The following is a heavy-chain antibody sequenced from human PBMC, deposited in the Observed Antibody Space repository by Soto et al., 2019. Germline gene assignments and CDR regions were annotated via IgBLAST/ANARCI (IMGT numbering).Heavy chain of an antibody. CDR2: INHSGST. Sequence: QVQLQQWGAGLLKPSETLSLTCAVYGGSFSGYYWSWIRQPPGKGLEWIGEINHSGSTNYNPSLKSRVTLSVDTSKNQFSLKLSSVTAADTAVYYCARGEKGTGTFDPWGQGTLVTVSS. CDR3: ARGEKGTGTFDP. J-gene: IGHJ5*02. V-gene: IGHV4-34*01. CDR1: GGSFSGYY. D-gene: IGHD1-1*01.